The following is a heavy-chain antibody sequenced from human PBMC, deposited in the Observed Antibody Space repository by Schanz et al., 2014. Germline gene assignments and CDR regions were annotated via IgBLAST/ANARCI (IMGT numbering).Heavy chain of an antibody. Sequence: EADLVESGGGLIQRGESLRLSCSASGFSFSSYSMNWVRQAPGKGLEWVSSISSSGSYIHYADSVKGRFTISRDNSKNTLHLQVTSLRAEDTAVYYCARDGDRFYHNYYMDVWGKGTTVTVSS. CDR2: ISSSGSYI. D-gene: IGHD4-17*01. V-gene: IGHV3-21*04. CDR3: ARDGDRFYHNYYMDV. CDR1: GFSFSSYS. J-gene: IGHJ6*03.